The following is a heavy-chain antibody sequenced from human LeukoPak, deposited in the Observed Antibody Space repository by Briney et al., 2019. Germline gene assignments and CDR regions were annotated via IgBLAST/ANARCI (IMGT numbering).Heavy chain of an antibody. V-gene: IGHV3-53*01. CDR1: GFTVSNNY. D-gene: IGHD3-22*01. J-gene: IGHJ4*02. CDR3: TKGDITMIPD. CDR2: IYSGGTT. Sequence: PGGSLRLSCAASGFTVSNNYMSWVRQAPGKGLEWVSIIYSGGTTYYADSVKGRFTISRDNSKNTLFLRMNSLRAEDTAVYYCTKGDITMIPDWGQGTLVTVSS.